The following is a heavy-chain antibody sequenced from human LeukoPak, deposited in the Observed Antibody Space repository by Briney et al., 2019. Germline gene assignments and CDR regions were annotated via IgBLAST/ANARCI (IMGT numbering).Heavy chain of an antibody. CDR3: ATLWFGELLYYYMDV. CDR2: ISYDGSNK. CDR1: GFTFSSYA. J-gene: IGHJ6*03. D-gene: IGHD3-10*01. Sequence: PGRSLRLSCAASGFTFSSYAMHWVRQAPGKGLEWVAVISYDGSNKYYADSVKGRFTISRDNAKNSLYLQMNSLRAEDTAVYYCATLWFGELLYYYMDVWGKGTTVTVSS. V-gene: IGHV3-30*04.